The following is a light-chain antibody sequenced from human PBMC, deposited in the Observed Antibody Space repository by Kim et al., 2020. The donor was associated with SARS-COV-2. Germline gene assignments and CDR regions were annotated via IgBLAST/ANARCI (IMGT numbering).Light chain of an antibody. CDR3: QHANGFPWT. CDR1: ESISVW. Sequence: AFVGDRVTFTGRARESISVWVAWYHQRPGKAPKLLISGASSLQIGVPSRISGSGSGTVFTLTISSLQPEDVGTYYCQHANGFPWTFGQGTKVYIK. CDR2: GAS. J-gene: IGKJ1*01. V-gene: IGKV1-12*01.